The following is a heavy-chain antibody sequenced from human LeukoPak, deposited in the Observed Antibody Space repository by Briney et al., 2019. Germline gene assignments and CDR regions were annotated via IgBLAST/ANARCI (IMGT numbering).Heavy chain of an antibody. CDR2: ISRNSGRR. CDR3: AKDMNPGGTSFDY. V-gene: IGHV3-9*01. J-gene: IGHJ4*02. Sequence: PGGSLRLSCAASGFTFGDYAMSWVRQAPGKGLEWISIISRNSGRRTYADSVKGRFTISRDNAKNSLYLQMNSLTPEDTALYYCAKDMNPGGTSFDYWGQGTLVTVSS. CDR1: GFTFGDYA. D-gene: IGHD4-23*01.